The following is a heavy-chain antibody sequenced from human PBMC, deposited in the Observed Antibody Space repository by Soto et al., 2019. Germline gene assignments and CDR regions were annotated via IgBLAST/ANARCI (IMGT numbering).Heavy chain of an antibody. CDR3: ARAPYYYDSSGYLDAFDI. J-gene: IGHJ3*02. CDR2: ISSSGSTI. D-gene: IGHD3-22*01. V-gene: IGHV3-48*03. Sequence: GGSLRLCCAASGFTFSSYEMNWVRQAPGKGLEWVSYISSSGSTIYYADSVKGRFTISRDNAKNSLYLQMNSLRAEDTAVYYCARAPYYYDSSGYLDAFDIWGQGTMVTVSS. CDR1: GFTFSSYE.